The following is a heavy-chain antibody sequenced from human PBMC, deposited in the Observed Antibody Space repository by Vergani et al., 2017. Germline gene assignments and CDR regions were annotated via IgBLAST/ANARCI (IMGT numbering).Heavy chain of an antibody. V-gene: IGHV3-73*01. J-gene: IGHJ4*02. CDR2: IRSKANSYAT. CDR1: GFTFSGSA. CDR3: ARDEVAGTLEGGWFDY. Sequence: EVQLVESGGGLVQPGGSLKLSCAASGFTFSGSAMHWVRQASGKGLEWVGRIRSKANSYATAYAASVKGRFTISRDDSKNTAYLQMNSLKTEDTAVYYCARDEVAGTLEGGWFDYWGQGTLVTVSS. D-gene: IGHD6-19*01.